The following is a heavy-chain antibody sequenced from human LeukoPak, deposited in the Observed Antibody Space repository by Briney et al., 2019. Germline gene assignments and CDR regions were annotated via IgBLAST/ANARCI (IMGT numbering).Heavy chain of an antibody. CDR2: IYYSGST. CDR3: ARDRYSSSWYLNWFDP. Sequence: SETLSLTCTVSGGSISSSSYYWGWIRQPPGKGLEWIGSIYYSGSTYYNPSLKSRVTVSVDTSKNQFSLKLSSVTAADTAVYYCARDRYSSSWYLNWFDPWGQGTLVTVSS. D-gene: IGHD6-13*01. V-gene: IGHV4-39*07. CDR1: GGSISSSSYY. J-gene: IGHJ5*02.